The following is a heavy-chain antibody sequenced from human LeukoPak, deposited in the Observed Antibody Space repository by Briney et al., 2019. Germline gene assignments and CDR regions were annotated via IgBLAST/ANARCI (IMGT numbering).Heavy chain of an antibody. J-gene: IGHJ4*02. CDR3: ARGREGGWLQTYYFDY. D-gene: IGHD5-12*01. V-gene: IGHV4-34*01. Sequence: SETLSLTCAVYGGSFSGYYWSWIRQPPGKGLEWIGEINHSGSTNYNPSLKSRVTISVDTSKNQFSLKLSSVTAADTAVYYCARGREGGWLQTYYFDYWGRGTLVTVSS. CDR1: GGSFSGYY. CDR2: INHSGST.